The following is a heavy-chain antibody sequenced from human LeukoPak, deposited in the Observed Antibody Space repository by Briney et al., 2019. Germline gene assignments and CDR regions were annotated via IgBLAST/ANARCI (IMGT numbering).Heavy chain of an antibody. Sequence: PSETLSLTCTVSGGSISSYYWSWIRQPPGKGLEWIGYIYYSGSTNYNPSLKSRVTISVDTSKNQSSLKLSSVTAADTAVYYCARHVIGDHFDYWGQGTLVTVSS. V-gene: IGHV4-59*08. CDR2: IYYSGST. J-gene: IGHJ4*02. D-gene: IGHD4-17*01. CDR3: ARHVIGDHFDY. CDR1: GGSISSYY.